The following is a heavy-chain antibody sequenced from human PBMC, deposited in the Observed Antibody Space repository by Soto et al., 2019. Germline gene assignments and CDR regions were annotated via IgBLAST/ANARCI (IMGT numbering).Heavy chain of an antibody. V-gene: IGHV4-31*03. D-gene: IGHD3-10*01. CDR3: ANAYGSGTKADAFDI. CDR2: IYYSGST. Sequence: QVQLQESGPGLVKPSQTLSLTCTVSGGSISSGGYYWSWIRHHPGKGLEWIGYIYYSGSTYYKPYLKSRVTISVDTSKNQFSLKLSSVTAADTAVYYCANAYGSGTKADAFDIWGQGTMVTVSS. CDR1: GGSISSGGYY. J-gene: IGHJ3*02.